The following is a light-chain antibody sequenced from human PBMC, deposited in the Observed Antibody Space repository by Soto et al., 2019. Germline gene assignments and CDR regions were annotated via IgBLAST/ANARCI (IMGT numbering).Light chain of an antibody. CDR1: ISDVGDYNY. Sequence: QSVLTQPASVSGSPGQSITISCTGTISDVGDYNYVSWYQQHPGKAPKLMIYEVSNRPSGVSNRFSGSKSGNTASLTISGLQAEDESDYYCSSYTRSSTLNVFGTGTKLTVL. J-gene: IGLJ1*01. V-gene: IGLV2-14*01. CDR2: EVS. CDR3: SSYTRSSTLNV.